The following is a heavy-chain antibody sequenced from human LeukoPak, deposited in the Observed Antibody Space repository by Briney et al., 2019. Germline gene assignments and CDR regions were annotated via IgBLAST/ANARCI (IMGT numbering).Heavy chain of an antibody. Sequence: SETLSLTCTVSGYSISSGYYWGWIRQPPGKGLEWIGSIYHSGSTYYNPSLKSRVTISVDTSKNQFSLKLSSVTAADTAVYYCARLYGDYVLDAFDIWGQGTMVTVSS. J-gene: IGHJ3*02. CDR3: ARLYGDYVLDAFDI. D-gene: IGHD4-17*01. CDR2: IYHSGST. CDR1: GYSISSGYY. V-gene: IGHV4-38-2*02.